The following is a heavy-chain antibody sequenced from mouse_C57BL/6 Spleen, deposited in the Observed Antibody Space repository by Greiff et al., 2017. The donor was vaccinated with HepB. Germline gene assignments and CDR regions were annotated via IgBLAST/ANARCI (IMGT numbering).Heavy chain of an antibody. CDR1: GYTFTSYW. D-gene: IGHD2-2*01. V-gene: IGHV1-53*01. J-gene: IGHJ3*01. CDR2: INPSNGGT. Sequence: QVQLQQPGTELVKPGASVKLSCKASGYTFTSYWMHWVKQRPGQGLEWIGNINPSNGGTNYNEKFKSKATLTVDKSSITAYMQLSSLTSEDSAVYYCARIEEGYMGFAYWGQGTLVTVSA. CDR3: ARIEEGYMGFAY.